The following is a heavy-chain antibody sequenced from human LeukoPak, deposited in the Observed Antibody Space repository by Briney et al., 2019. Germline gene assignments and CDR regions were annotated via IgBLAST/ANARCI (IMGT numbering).Heavy chain of an antibody. Sequence: GGSLRLSCEASGFTFSAYAMSWVRQAPGKGLEWVSAISGSGGSTYYADSVKGRFTISRDNSKNTLYLQMNSLRAEDTAVYYCVAYIVVVPAAMYDAFDIWGQGTMVTVSS. J-gene: IGHJ3*02. D-gene: IGHD2-2*01. CDR2: ISGSGGST. V-gene: IGHV3-23*01. CDR3: VAYIVVVPAAMYDAFDI. CDR1: GFTFSAYA.